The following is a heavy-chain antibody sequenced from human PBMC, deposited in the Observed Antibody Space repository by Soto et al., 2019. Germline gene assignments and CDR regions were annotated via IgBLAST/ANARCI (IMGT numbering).Heavy chain of an antibody. D-gene: IGHD3-10*01. Sequence: GGSLRLSCAASGFTFSTYGIQWVRQAPGKGLEWVALITSDENIKYYADSVTSRFTVSRDNSKNTVYLQMNSLRPEDTALYYCAKGGDFDYWGQGTLVTVSS. CDR3: AKGGDFDY. CDR2: ITSDENIK. CDR1: GFTFSTYG. J-gene: IGHJ4*02. V-gene: IGHV3-30*18.